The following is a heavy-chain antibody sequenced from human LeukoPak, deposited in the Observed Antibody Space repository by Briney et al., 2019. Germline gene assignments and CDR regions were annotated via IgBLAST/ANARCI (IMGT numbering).Heavy chain of an antibody. CDR3: ARDWELGNDAFDI. J-gene: IGHJ3*02. D-gene: IGHD7-27*01. V-gene: IGHV3-7*01. CDR2: IKQDGSEK. Sequence: GGSLRLSCAASGFTFSSYWMSWVRQAPGKGLEWVANIKQDGSEKYYVDSVKGRFTISRDNAKNSLYLQMNSLRAEDTAVYYCARDWELGNDAFDIWGQGTMVTVSS. CDR1: GFTFSSYW.